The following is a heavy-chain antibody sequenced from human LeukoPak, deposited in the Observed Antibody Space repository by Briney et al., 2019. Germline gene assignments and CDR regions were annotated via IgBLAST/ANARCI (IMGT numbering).Heavy chain of an antibody. V-gene: IGHV3-48*03. CDR2: ISSSGSTI. D-gene: IGHD3-3*01. CDR3: ARRTIFGVVMD. CDR1: GFTFSSYA. Sequence: PGGSLRLSCAASGFTFSSYAMNWVRQAPGKGLEWVSYISSSGSTIYYADSVKGRFTISRDNAKNSLYLQMNSLRAEDTAVYYCARRTIFGVVMDWGQGTLVTVSS. J-gene: IGHJ4*02.